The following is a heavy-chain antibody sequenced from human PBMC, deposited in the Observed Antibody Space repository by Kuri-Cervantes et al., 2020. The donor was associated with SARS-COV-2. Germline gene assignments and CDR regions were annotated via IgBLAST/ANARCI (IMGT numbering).Heavy chain of an antibody. CDR2: IIPLFGTT. CDR1: GGTFSSYA. J-gene: IGHJ4*02. CDR3: ARPYCSSTTCYDGTFDY. V-gene: IGHV1-69*06. Sequence: SVKVSCKASGGTFSSYAVTRVRQAPGQGLEWMGRIIPLFGTTIYAQKFRGRVTITADKSTNTAYMELSSLRSEDTAVYYCARPYCSSTTCYDGTFDYWGQGALVTVSS. D-gene: IGHD2-2*01.